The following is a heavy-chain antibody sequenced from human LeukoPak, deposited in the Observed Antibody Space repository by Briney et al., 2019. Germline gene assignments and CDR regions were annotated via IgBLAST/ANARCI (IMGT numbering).Heavy chain of an antibody. V-gene: IGHV3-30*04. D-gene: IGHD3-3*01. CDR3: ARAPSGYYPYFDD. CDR1: EFTFSSYT. Sequence: GGSLRLSCAASEFTFSSYTMHCVPQAPGKGVEWVAVISYDGSNKYYADSVKGRFTISRESSKSTLYLKMNTLRAEDATMYYCARAPSGYYPYFDDWGQGARVTVSS. J-gene: IGHJ4*02. CDR2: ISYDGSNK.